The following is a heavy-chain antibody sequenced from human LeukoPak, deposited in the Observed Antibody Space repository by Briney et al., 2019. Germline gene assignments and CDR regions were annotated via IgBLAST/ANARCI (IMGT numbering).Heavy chain of an antibody. CDR3: ARYGPKSFDI. J-gene: IGHJ3*02. Sequence: SETLSLTCTVSGDSIGTYYWSWIRQPPGKGLEWIGYIYYSGSTKYNPSLKSRVTISVDTSKNEFSLNLSSVTTADTAVYYCARYGPKSFDIWGQGTMVTVSS. CDR1: GDSIGTYY. D-gene: IGHD3-10*01. CDR2: IYYSGST. V-gene: IGHV4-59*01.